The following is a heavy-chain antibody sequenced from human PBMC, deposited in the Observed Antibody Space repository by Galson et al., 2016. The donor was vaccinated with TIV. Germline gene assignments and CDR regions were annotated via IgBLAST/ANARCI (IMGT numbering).Heavy chain of an antibody. J-gene: IGHJ4*02. V-gene: IGHV1-2*02. Sequence: SVKVSCKASGYKFIGYHVHWVRQAPGQGLEWMGWIKPNRGDTNVAQKFRGRVTMTRDTSITTAYPELSGLRSDDTAVYFCARGYHFGGLGYFDYWGQGTLVTVSS. CDR2: IKPNRGDT. CDR3: ARGYHFGGLGYFDY. CDR1: GYKFIGYH. D-gene: IGHD3-16*01.